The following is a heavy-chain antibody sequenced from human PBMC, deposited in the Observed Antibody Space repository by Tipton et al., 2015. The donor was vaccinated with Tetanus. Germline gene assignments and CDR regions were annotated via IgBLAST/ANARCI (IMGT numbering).Heavy chain of an antibody. D-gene: IGHD3-3*01. CDR3: ARMAYDFWSGGHGMDV. CDR1: GGSISSTNW. V-gene: IGHV4-4*02. J-gene: IGHJ6*02. Sequence: TLSLTCTVSGGSISSTNWWSWVRQPPGKGLEWIGEIYHSGNTNYNPSLKRRVTLSIDTSGNQFSLRLTSLTAADAAVYYCARMAYDFWSGGHGMDVWGPGTTVSVS. CDR2: IYHSGNT.